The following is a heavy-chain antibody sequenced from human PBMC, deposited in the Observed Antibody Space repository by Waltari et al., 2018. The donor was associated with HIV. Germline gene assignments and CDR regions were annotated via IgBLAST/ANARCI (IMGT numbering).Heavy chain of an antibody. CDR1: GGAITSYF. V-gene: IGHV4-59*01. J-gene: IGHJ5*02. CDR3: ARGRQSDWAGELDP. CDR2: IYYTGHT. D-gene: IGHD2-21*02. Sequence: QVQLQESGPGLVKPSETLSLTCTVSGGAITSYFGTWIRQPPGKGLEWIGDIYYTGHTDYNPSLKSRFTMSVYASKNQFSLYLNAVTAADTAVYFCARGRQSDWAGELDPWGQGILVTISS.